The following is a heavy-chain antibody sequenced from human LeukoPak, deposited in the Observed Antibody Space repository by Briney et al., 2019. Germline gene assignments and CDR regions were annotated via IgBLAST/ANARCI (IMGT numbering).Heavy chain of an antibody. J-gene: IGHJ4*02. CDR1: GGSISSSSCY. D-gene: IGHD1-1*01. V-gene: IGHV4-39*01. CDR3: ARLPYSWNDAYFDY. Sequence: SETLSLTCTVSGGSISSSSCYWGWIRQPPGKGLEWIGSIYYSGSTYYNPSLKSRVTISVDTSKNQFSLKLSSVTAADTAVYYCARLPYSWNDAYFDYWGQGTLVTVSS. CDR2: IYYSGST.